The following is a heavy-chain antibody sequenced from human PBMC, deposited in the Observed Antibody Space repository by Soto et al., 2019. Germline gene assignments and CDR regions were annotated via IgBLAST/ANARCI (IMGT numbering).Heavy chain of an antibody. J-gene: IGHJ4*02. CDR2: INRDGTST. CDR1: GFTFSSYW. CDR3: ARVSQGRYYFDY. Sequence: EVQLVESGGGLVQPGGSLRLSCAGSGFTFSSYWMHWVRQAPGKGLVWVSSINRDGTSTSYADSVKGRFTISRDNAKNTMYLQKDNLRAEDTAVYYCARVSQGRYYFDYWGQGTLVTVSS. V-gene: IGHV3-74*02.